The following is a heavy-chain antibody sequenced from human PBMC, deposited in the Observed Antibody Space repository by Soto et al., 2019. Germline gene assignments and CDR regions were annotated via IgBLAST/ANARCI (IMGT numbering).Heavy chain of an antibody. D-gene: IGHD2-2*01. CDR1: GYSFTSYW. V-gene: IGHV5-51*01. J-gene: IGHJ6*02. CDR2: IYPGDSDT. CDR3: ARHCSSTSCYEASYGMDV. Sequence: PGESLKISCRGSGYSFTSYWIGWVRQMPGKGLEWMGIIYPGDSDTRYSPSFQGQVTISADKSITTAYLQWSSLKASDTAMYYCARHCSSTSCYEASYGMDVWGQGTTVTVSS.